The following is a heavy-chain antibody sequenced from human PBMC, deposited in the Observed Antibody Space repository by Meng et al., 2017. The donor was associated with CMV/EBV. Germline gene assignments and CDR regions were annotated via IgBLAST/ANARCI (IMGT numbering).Heavy chain of an antibody. CDR3: ARSTTPNYDILADPVFGLRHDAFGI. V-gene: IGHV1-69*05. J-gene: IGHJ3*02. CDR1: VCTFSSYA. CDR2: IISIFGTA. D-gene: IGHD3-9*01. Sequence: SVTVSCQASVCTFSSYAISWVRQAPGQGLEWMGGIISIFGTANYAQKFQGRVPITTDESTSTAYMELSSLRYEDTAVYYCARSTTPNYDILADPVFGLRHDAFGIWGQGTMVTVSS.